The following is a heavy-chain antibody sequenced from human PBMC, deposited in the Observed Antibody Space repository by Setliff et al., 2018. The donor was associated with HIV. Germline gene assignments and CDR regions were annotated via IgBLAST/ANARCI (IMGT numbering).Heavy chain of an antibody. Sequence: ASVKVSCKASGYTFSRYAMHWVRQAPGQRLEWMGWINAGNGNTKYSQKFQGRVSIARDTSASAAYMELSSLRSEDTAVYYCARDRITMIVVGRQTGWFDPWGQGTLVTVSS. CDR2: INAGNGNT. CDR3: ARDRITMIVVGRQTGWFDP. J-gene: IGHJ5*02. D-gene: IGHD3-22*01. CDR1: GYTFSRYA. V-gene: IGHV1-3*01.